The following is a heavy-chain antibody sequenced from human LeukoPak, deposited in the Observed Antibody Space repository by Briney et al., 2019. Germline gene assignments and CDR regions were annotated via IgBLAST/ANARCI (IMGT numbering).Heavy chain of an antibody. CDR1: GYTFTSYY. V-gene: IGHV1-46*01. J-gene: IGHJ3*02. CDR3: GRGGVVGEAFDI. D-gene: IGHD2-15*01. Sequence: ASVKVSCKASGYTFTSYYMHWVRQAPGQGLEWMGIINPSGGSTSYATKFQGRVTMTRDMSTSTVYMELRSLRSEDTAVYYCGRGGVVGEAFDIWGQGTMVTVSS. CDR2: INPSGGST.